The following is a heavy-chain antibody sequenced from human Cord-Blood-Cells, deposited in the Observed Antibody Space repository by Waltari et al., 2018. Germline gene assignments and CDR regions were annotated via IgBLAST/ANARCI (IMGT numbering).Heavy chain of an antibody. Sequence: QVQLVQSGAEVKKPGASVKVSCKASGYTFTSYDINWVRQATGQGLEWMGGRNPTVGTQGKQRKFQGRVTMTRNTSIAPAYMELSGLRSENTAGYYCARGSLSHYDISVKTGWFAPWGQGTLVTFSS. CDR3: ARGSLSHYDISVKTGWFAP. J-gene: IGHJ5*02. CDR1: GYTFTSYD. D-gene: IGHD3-22*01. CDR2: RNPTVGT. V-gene: IGHV1-8*01.